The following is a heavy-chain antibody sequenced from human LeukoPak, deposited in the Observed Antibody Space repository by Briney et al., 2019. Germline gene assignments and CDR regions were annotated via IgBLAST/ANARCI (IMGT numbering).Heavy chain of an antibody. CDR2: IIPIFGTA. D-gene: IGHD7-27*01. Sequence: SVKVSCKASGGTFSSYAISWVRQAPGQGLEWMGGIIPIFGTANYAQKFQGRVTITADESTSTAYMELRSLRSDDTAVYYCARAPPQNWGCFDYWGQGTLVTVPS. CDR3: ARAPPQNWGCFDY. CDR1: GGTFSSYA. V-gene: IGHV1-69*01. J-gene: IGHJ4*02.